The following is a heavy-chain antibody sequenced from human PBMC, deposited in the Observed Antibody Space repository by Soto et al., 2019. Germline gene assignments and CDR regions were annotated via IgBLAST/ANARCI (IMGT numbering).Heavy chain of an antibody. D-gene: IGHD1-1*01. CDR1: GFSLSTSGMR. V-gene: IGHV2-70*04. J-gene: IGHJ5*02. Sequence: SGPTLVNPTQTLTLTCTSSGFSLSTSGMRVSWIRQPPGKALQWLARIDWDDDKFYTTSLRTRLTTSKDTSKNQVVLTMTNMDPVDTATYYCAKTGTDGSWFDPWGQGTLVTVSS. CDR2: IDWDDDK. CDR3: AKTGTDGSWFDP.